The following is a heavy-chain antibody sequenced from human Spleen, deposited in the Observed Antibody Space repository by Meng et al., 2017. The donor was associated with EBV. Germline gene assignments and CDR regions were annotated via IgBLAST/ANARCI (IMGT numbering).Heavy chain of an antibody. Sequence: VELGEAGGGLVKPGGSMRLSCAASGFTFSDYYMSWIRQALSGSDSTIYYADSVKGRFTISRDNAKNSLYLQMDSLRAEDTALYFCSRDLAGSDDDWGQGTLVTVSS. CDR1: GFTFSDYY. CDR2: GSDSTI. J-gene: IGHJ4*02. V-gene: IGHV3-11*04. CDR3: SRDLAGSDDD. D-gene: IGHD6-25*01.